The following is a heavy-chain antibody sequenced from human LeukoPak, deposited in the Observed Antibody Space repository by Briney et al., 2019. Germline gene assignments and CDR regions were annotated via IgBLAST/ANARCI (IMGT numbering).Heavy chain of an antibody. CDR1: GYTFTSYG. J-gene: IGHJ4*02. CDR2: ISAYNGNT. Sequence: ASVKVSCKASGYTFTSYGISWVRQAPGQGLEWMGWISAYNGNTNYAQKLQGRVTMTTDTSTSTAYMELRSLRSDDTAAYYCARAPTTLWFGEFPPVDWGQGTLVTVSS. V-gene: IGHV1-18*01. D-gene: IGHD3-10*01. CDR3: ARAPTTLWFGEFPPVD.